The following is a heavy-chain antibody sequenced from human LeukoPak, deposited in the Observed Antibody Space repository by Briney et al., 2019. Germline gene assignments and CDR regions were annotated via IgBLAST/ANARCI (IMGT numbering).Heavy chain of an antibody. D-gene: IGHD3-22*01. CDR2: ISAYNGNT. CDR1: GYTFTSYG. Sequence: GASVKVSCKASGYTFTSYGISWVRQAPGQGLEWMGWISAYNGNTNYAQKLQGRVTMTTDTSTSTAYMELRSLRSDDTAVYYCARVKGYYDSSGPFDYWGQGTLVTVSS. J-gene: IGHJ4*02. V-gene: IGHV1-18*01. CDR3: ARVKGYYDSSGPFDY.